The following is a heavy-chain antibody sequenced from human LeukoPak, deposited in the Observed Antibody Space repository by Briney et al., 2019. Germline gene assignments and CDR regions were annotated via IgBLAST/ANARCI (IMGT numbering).Heavy chain of an antibody. V-gene: IGHV3-23*01. CDR1: GFTFSSYA. D-gene: IGHD3-10*01. Sequence: PGGSLRLSCAASGFTFSSYAMSWVRQAPGKRLEWVSTIGGSGGTTYYADSVKGRFTISRDNSKDTLYLQMNNLRAEDAAVYYCAKAQPLHRSGPFDCWGQGTLVTVSS. J-gene: IGHJ4*02. CDR2: IGGSGGTT. CDR3: AKAQPLHRSGPFDC.